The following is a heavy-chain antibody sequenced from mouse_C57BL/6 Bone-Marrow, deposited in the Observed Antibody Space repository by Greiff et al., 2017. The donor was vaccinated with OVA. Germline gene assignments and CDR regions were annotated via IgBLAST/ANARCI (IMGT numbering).Heavy chain of an antibody. CDR1: GYTFTSYW. Sequence: QVQLQQPGAELVKPGASVKLSCKASGYTFTSYWMHWVKQRPGQGLEWIGMIHPNSGSTNYTAKFKSKATLTVETSSSTAYMQLSSLTSEDSAVYYCARRLITSVGGFDYWGQGTTLTVSS. CDR2: IHPNSGST. D-gene: IGHD2-4*01. V-gene: IGHV1-64*01. J-gene: IGHJ2*01. CDR3: ARRLITSVGGFDY.